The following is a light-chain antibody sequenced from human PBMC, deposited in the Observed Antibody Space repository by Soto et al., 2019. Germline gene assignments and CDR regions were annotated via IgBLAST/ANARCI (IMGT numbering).Light chain of an antibody. Sequence: QSALTQPASVSGSPGQSITISCTGNSSDVGSYNLVSWYQQHPGKAPKLMIYEVSKRPSGVSNRFSGSKSGNTASLTISGLQAEDEADYYCCSYAARRYVFGTGTKVTVL. CDR3: CSYAARRYV. V-gene: IGLV2-23*02. J-gene: IGLJ1*01. CDR1: SSDVGSYNL. CDR2: EVS.